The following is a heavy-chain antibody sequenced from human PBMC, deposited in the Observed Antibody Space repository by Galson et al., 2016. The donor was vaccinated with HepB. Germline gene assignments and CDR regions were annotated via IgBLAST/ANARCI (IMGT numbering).Heavy chain of an antibody. CDR1: GITIIGYN. CDR2: IAHSGGTA. D-gene: IGHD2-15*01. J-gene: IGHJ5*02. Sequence: SLRLSCAASGITIIGYNMNWVRQAPGKGLEWVAQIAHSGGTAYNTDSVRGRFTISRDDSKNSVYLQMSSLEREDTAVYYCARIGYGVSGGNGFDPWGQGTLVTVSS. CDR3: ARIGYGVSGGNGFDP. V-gene: IGHV3-30*04.